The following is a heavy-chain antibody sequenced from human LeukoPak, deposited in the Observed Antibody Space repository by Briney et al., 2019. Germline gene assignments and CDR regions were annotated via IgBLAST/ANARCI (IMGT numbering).Heavy chain of an antibody. CDR3: AREREYYYDSSGYLDY. CDR1: GGSISSYY. Sequence: PSETLSLTCTVSGGSISSYYWSWIRQPPGKELEWIGYIYYSGSTNYNPSLKSRVTISVDTSKNQFSLKLSSVTAADTAVYYCAREREYYYDSSGYLDYWGQGTLVTVSS. V-gene: IGHV4-59*01. D-gene: IGHD3-22*01. CDR2: IYYSGST. J-gene: IGHJ4*02.